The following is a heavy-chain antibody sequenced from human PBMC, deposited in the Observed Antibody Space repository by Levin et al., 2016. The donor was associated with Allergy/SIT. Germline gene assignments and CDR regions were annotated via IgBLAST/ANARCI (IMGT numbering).Heavy chain of an antibody. V-gene: IGHV4-31*03. CDR2: IYYSGST. D-gene: IGHD4-17*01. CDR1: GGSISSGGYY. CDR3: ARVTVLQYGDFHWEGWFDP. J-gene: IGHJ5*02. Sequence: SETLSLTCTVSGGSISSGGYYWSWIRQHPGKGLEWIGYIYYSGSTYYNPSLKSRVTISVDTSKNQFSLKLSSVTAADTAVYYCARVTVLQYGDFHWEGWFDPWGQGTLVTVSS.